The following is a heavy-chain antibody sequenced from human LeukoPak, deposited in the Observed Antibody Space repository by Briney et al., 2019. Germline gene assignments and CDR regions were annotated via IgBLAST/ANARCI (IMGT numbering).Heavy chain of an antibody. V-gene: IGHV3-64D*09. Sequence: GGSLRLSCSASGFTFSYYAMHWVRQAAGKGLEFVSGISSNGGSTYYADSLKGRFTVSRDNSNNTLYPQMSSLRAEDTAIYYCAKGPTYDSLPYYFDCWGQGTLVTVSS. CDR1: GFTFSYYA. J-gene: IGHJ4*02. CDR2: ISSNGGST. CDR3: AKGPTYDSLPYYFDC. D-gene: IGHD3-22*01.